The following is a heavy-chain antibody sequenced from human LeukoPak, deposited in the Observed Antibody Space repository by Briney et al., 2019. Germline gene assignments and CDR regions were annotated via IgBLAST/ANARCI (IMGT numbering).Heavy chain of an antibody. CDR2: IIPIFGTA. CDR1: GGTFSSYA. Sequence: ASVKVSCKASGGTFSSYAISWVRQAPGQGLEWMGGIIPIFGTANYAQKFQGRVTITADESTSTAYMELSSLRSEDTAVYYCARQGSGSYHHLYYYYYYGMDVWGKGTTVTVSS. D-gene: IGHD3-10*01. J-gene: IGHJ6*04. V-gene: IGHV1-69*13. CDR3: ARQGSGSYHHLYYYYYYGMDV.